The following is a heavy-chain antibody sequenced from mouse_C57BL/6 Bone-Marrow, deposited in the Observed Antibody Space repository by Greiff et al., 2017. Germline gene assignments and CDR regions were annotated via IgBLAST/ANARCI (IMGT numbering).Heavy chain of an antibody. J-gene: IGHJ3*01. CDR1: GFTFSDYG. CDR2: ISSGSSTI. CDR3: ERRELAY. V-gene: IGHV5-17*01. Sequence: EVQRVESGGGLVKPGGSLKLSCAASGFTFSDYGMHWVRQAPEKGLEWVAYISSGSSTIYSADTVKGRFTISSDNAKNTLFLQMASLRSEDTAMYYCERRELAYWGQGALVTVSA.